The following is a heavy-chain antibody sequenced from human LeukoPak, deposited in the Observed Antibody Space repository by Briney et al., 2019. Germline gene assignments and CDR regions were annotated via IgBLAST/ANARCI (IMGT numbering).Heavy chain of an antibody. CDR3: ARFFYMDV. CDR2: IYSGGST. Sequence: GGSLRLSCAASGFTVSSNYMSWVRQAPGKGLEWVSVIYSGGSTYYADSVKGRFTISRDSSKNTLYLQMNSLRPEDTAVYYCARFFYMDVWGKGATVTVSS. V-gene: IGHV3-66*02. CDR1: GFTVSSNY. J-gene: IGHJ6*03.